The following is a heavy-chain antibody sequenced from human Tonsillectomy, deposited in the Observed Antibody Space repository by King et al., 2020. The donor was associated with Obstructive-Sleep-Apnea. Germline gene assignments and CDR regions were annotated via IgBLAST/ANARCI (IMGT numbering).Heavy chain of an antibody. CDR3: ARAYDHSGHQFDS. CDR2: IYPSGGT. V-gene: IGHV4-30-2*01. CDR1: GDSINSGGYS. Sequence: QLQESGSGLVKPSQTLSLTCAVSGDSINSGGYSWSWIRQPPGKGLEWIGYIYPSGGTYYNPSLKSRVAISADRSKNQFSLKLISVTAADTAVYYCARAYDHSGHQFDSWGQGTLVTVSS. J-gene: IGHJ4*02. D-gene: IGHD3-22*01.